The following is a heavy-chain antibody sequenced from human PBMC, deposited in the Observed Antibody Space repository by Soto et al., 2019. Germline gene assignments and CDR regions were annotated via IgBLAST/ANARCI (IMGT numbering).Heavy chain of an antibody. J-gene: IGHJ5*02. CDR1: GFTFSSYA. V-gene: IGHV3-30-3*01. CDR3: ARDYSYGSGLFCFDP. CDR2: ISYDGSNK. D-gene: IGHD3-10*01. Sequence: QVQLVESGGGVVQPGRSLRLSCAPSGFTFSSYAMHWVRQAPGKGLEWVAGISYDGSNKYYADSVKGRFTHSRDNSKNTLYLQMTSLRAEDTSVYYCARDYSYGSGLFCFDPWGQGTLVTVSS.